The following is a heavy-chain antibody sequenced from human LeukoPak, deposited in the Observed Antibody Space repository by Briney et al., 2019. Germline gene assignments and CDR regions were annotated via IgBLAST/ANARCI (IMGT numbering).Heavy chain of an antibody. V-gene: IGHV3-23*01. J-gene: IGHJ4*02. D-gene: IGHD2-2*01. Sequence: PGGSLRLSCAASGFTFSSYAMSWVRQAPGEGLEWVSAISGSGGSTYYADSVKGRFTISRDNSKNTLYLQMNSLRAEDTAVYYCARDKDCSSTSCYLPIDYWGQGTLVTVSS. CDR3: ARDKDCSSTSCYLPIDY. CDR2: ISGSGGST. CDR1: GFTFSSYA.